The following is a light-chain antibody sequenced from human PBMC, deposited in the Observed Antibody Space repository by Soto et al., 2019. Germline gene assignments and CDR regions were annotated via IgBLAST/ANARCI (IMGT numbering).Light chain of an antibody. CDR2: GAS. J-gene: IGKJ5*01. CDR3: LHYGGSPLT. Sequence: EIVLTQSPGTLSLSPGETATLSCRASRSVSSNYLAWYQQRPGQAPRLLIYGASNRATGIPDRFSGSGSGTDFTLTISRLEPEDFAVYYCLHYGGSPLTFGQGTRLEIK. V-gene: IGKV3-20*01. CDR1: RSVSSNY.